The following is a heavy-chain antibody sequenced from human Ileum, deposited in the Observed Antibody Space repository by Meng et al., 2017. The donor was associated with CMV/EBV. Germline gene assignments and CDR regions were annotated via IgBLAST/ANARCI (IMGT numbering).Heavy chain of an antibody. D-gene: IGHD2-2*03. CDR2: FSGGDEDL. CDR1: GFNFSSYA. J-gene: IGHJ1*01. Sequence: AASGFNFSSYAMSWVRQAPGKGLEWVSGFSGGDEDLYYTDSVRGRFTISRDISKSMLYLEMNSLRAEDTAIYYCAKISVPHTMDKYFQDWGRGTLVTVSS. CDR3: AKISVPHTMDKYFQD. V-gene: IGHV3-23*01.